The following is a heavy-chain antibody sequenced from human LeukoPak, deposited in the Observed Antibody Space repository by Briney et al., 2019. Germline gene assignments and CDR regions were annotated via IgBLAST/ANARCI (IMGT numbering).Heavy chain of an antibody. V-gene: IGHV3-48*03. CDR2: ISSSGRTM. J-gene: IGHJ3*02. Sequence: GGSLRLACAASGFTFENYAMHWVRQPPGKGLEWVSFISSSGRTMYYADSMKGRFTVSRDNAKNSVYLQMNSLRAEDTAVYYCARDLWYSGSRAPPRAFDIWGRGTMVTASS. CDR3: ARDLWYSGSRAPPRAFDI. D-gene: IGHD1-26*01. CDR1: GFTFENYA.